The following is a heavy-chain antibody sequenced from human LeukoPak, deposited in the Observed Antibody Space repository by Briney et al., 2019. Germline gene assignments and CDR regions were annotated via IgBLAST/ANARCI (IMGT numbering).Heavy chain of an antibody. CDR2: ISYDGSNK. Sequence: GGSLRLSCAASGFTFSSYGMHWVRQAPGKGLEWVAVISYDGSNKYYADSVKGRFTISRDNSKNTLYLQMNSLRAEDTAVYYCAKLSEDYDILTGYYYGYYYYGMDVWGQGTTVTVSS. CDR3: AKLSEDYDILTGYYYGYYYYGMDV. D-gene: IGHD3-9*01. V-gene: IGHV3-30*18. J-gene: IGHJ6*02. CDR1: GFTFSSYG.